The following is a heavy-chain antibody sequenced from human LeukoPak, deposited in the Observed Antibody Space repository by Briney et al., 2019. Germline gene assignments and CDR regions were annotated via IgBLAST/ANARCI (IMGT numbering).Heavy chain of an antibody. CDR2: INHSGST. Sequence: SETLSLTCAVYGGSFSGYYWSWIRQPPGKGLEWIGEINHSGSTNYSPSLKSRVTISVDKSKNQFSLKLSSVTAADTAVYYCARIRRERTFDYWGQGTLVTVSS. V-gene: IGHV4-34*01. J-gene: IGHJ4*02. CDR1: GGSFSGYY. CDR3: ARIRRERTFDY. D-gene: IGHD1-1*01.